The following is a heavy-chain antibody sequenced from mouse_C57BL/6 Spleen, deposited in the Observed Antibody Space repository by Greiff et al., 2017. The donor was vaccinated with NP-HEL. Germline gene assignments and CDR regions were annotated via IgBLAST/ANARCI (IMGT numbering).Heavy chain of an antibody. Sequence: VQLQQPGAELVKPGASVKLSCKASGYTFTSYWMHWVKQRPGRGLEWIGRIDTNSGGTKYNEKFKSKATLTVDKPSSTAYMQLSSLTSEDSAVYYCARGGYYGSSYYFDYWGQGTTLTVSS. D-gene: IGHD1-1*01. CDR3: ARGGYYGSSYYFDY. CDR2: IDTNSGGT. J-gene: IGHJ2*01. V-gene: IGHV1-72*01. CDR1: GYTFTSYW.